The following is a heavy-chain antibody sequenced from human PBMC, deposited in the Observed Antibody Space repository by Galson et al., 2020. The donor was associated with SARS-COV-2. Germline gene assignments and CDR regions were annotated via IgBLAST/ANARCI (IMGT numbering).Heavy chain of an antibody. J-gene: IGHJ4*02. Sequence: TGGSLRLSCAASGIIFSDYWMSWVRLAPGKGLEWVANIKHDGSEKYYVDSVKGRFTISRDNGKNSLYLQMNSLRDEDTAVYYCARAAGSPSYFDYWGQGTPVTVSS. CDR1: GIIFSDYW. CDR2: IKHDGSEK. D-gene: IGHD6-13*01. CDR3: ARAAGSPSYFDY. V-gene: IGHV3-7*03.